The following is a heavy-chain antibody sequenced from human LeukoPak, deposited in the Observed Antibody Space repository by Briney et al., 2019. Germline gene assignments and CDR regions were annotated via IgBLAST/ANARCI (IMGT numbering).Heavy chain of an antibody. Sequence: GASVKVSCKASGYTFTGYYMHWVRQAPGQGLEWMGWINPNSGGTNYAQKFQGRVTMTRDTSISTAYMELSRLRSDDTAVYYCARFTSYGIDAFDIWGQGTMVTVSS. V-gene: IGHV1-2*02. D-gene: IGHD2/OR15-2a*01. CDR2: INPNSGGT. CDR1: GYTFTGYY. J-gene: IGHJ3*02. CDR3: ARFTSYGIDAFDI.